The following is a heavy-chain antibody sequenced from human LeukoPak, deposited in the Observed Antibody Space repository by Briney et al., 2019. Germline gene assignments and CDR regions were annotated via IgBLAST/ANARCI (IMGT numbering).Heavy chain of an antibody. D-gene: IGHD3-3*01. J-gene: IGHJ4*02. CDR3: ATYFKNLLEWLL. CDR1: GYTFTGYY. CDR2: INPNSGGT. V-gene: IGHV1-2*02. Sequence: GESLKVSCKASGYTFTGYYMHWVRQAPGQGLEWMGWINPNSGGTNYAQKFQGRVTMTEDTSTDTAYMELSSLRSEDTAVYYCATYFKNLLEWLLWGQGTLVTVSS.